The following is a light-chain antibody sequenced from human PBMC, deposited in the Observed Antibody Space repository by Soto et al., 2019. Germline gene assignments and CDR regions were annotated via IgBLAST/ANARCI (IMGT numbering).Light chain of an antibody. CDR3: QYYGSSPGT. Sequence: ERLFTQSPGTLSLSPGERATLSCRASQSLFGNQLAWHQHTHGQAPSLLIYGSSTRASGLPDRFSGSGSGTDFTLTISRLEYEDFAMYYCQYYGSSPGTLGQGTNVDI. J-gene: IGKJ1*01. V-gene: IGKV3-20*01. CDR1: QSLFGNQ. CDR2: GSS.